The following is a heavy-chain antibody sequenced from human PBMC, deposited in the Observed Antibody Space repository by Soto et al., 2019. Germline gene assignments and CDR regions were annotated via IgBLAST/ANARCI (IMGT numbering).Heavy chain of an antibody. CDR1: GYSFTSYW. D-gene: IGHD3-22*01. Sequence: PGDSLKISCKGSGYSFTSYWISWVRQMPGKGLEWMGRIDPSDSYTNYSPSFQGHVTISADKSISTAYLQWSSLKASDTAMYYCARLSYYYDSRGYYPGPWGQGTLVTVSS. V-gene: IGHV5-10-1*01. J-gene: IGHJ5*02. CDR2: IDPSDSYT. CDR3: ARLSYYYDSRGYYPGP.